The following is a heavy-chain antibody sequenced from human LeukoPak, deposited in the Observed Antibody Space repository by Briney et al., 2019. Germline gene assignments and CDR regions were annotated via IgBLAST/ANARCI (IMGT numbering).Heavy chain of an antibody. CDR1: GFTFDDYA. CDR3: VKDRSYDSSGYYGD. J-gene: IGHJ4*02. Sequence: GRSLRLSCAASGFTFDDYAVHWVRQAPGKGLEWVSGVSWNSGSLGYADSVKGRFTISRDNAKNSLYLQMNSLRAEDTALYYCVKDRSYDSSGYYGDWGQGTLVTVSS. CDR2: VSWNSGSL. V-gene: IGHV3-9*01. D-gene: IGHD3-22*01.